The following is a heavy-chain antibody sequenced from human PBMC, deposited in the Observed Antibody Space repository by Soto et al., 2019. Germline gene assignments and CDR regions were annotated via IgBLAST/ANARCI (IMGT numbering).Heavy chain of an antibody. CDR3: ARDGVWSGYYTTYYFDY. V-gene: IGHV1-3*01. J-gene: IGHJ4*02. Sequence: GASVKVSCKASGYTFTSYAMHCVRQAPGQRLEWMGWINAGNGNTKYSQKFQGRVTITRDTSASTAYMALSSLRSEDTAVYYCARDGVWSGYYTTYYFDYWGQGTLVTVSS. D-gene: IGHD3-3*01. CDR1: GYTFTSYA. CDR2: INAGNGNT.